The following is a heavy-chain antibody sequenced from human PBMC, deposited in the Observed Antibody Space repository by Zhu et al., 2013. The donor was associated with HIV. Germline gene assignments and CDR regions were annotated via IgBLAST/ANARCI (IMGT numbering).Heavy chain of an antibody. D-gene: IGHD3-22*01. V-gene: IGHV1-69*01. Sequence: QVQLVQSGAEVKKPGSSVKVSCKASGGTFSSYAISWVRQAPGQGLEWMGGIIPIFGTANYAQKFQGRVTITADESTSTAYMELSSLRSEDTAVYYCARGLNPYDSSGYYTWRFDLWGRGTLVTVSS. CDR3: ARGLNPYDSSGYYTWRFDL. CDR2: IIPIFGTA. J-gene: IGHJ2*01. CDR1: GGTFSSYA.